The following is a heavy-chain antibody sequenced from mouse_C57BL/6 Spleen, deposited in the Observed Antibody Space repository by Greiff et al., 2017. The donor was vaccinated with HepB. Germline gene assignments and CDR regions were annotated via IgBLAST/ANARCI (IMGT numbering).Heavy chain of an antibody. CDR1: GYTFTSYG. D-gene: IGHD1-1*01. CDR3: ARLLRYQQRDYWYFDV. Sequence: VQLQQSGAELARPGASVKLSCKASGYTFTSYGISWVKQRTGQGLEWIGEIYPRSGNTYYNEKFKGKATLTADKSSSTAYMELRSLTSEDSAVYFCARLLRYQQRDYWYFDVWGTGTTVTVSS. V-gene: IGHV1-81*01. CDR2: IYPRSGNT. J-gene: IGHJ1*03.